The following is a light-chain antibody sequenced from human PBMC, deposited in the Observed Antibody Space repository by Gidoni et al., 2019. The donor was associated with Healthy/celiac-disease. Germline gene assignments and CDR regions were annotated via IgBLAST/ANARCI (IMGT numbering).Light chain of an antibody. CDR2: DAS. V-gene: IGKV3-11*01. CDR1: QSVSSY. J-gene: IGKJ1*01. CDR3: QQRSNWPKT. Sequence: IVLPQSPATLSLSPGERATLSCRASQSVSSYLAWYQQKPGQAPRLLIYDASNRATGIPARFRGSGSGTDFTLTISSLEPEDFAVYYCQQRSNWPKTFGQGTKVEIK.